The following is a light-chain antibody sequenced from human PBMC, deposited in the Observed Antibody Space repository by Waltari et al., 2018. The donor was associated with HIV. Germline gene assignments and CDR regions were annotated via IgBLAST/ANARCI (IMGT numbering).Light chain of an antibody. Sequence: EIVLTQSPATLSLSTGERATLSCRASKSVSSYLAWYQQKPGQAPRLLIYDASNRATGIPARCRGSGSGTYFTLTISSLEPEDFAVYYCQQRSNWPPLTFGGGTKVEIK. V-gene: IGKV3-11*01. CDR1: KSVSSY. CDR3: QQRSNWPPLT. J-gene: IGKJ4*01. CDR2: DAS.